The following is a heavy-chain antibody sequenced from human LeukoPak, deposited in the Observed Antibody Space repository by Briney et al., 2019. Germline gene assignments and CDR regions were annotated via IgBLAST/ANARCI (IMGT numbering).Heavy chain of an antibody. CDR3: ARGGWYKGYFQH. J-gene: IGHJ1*01. CDR1: GGSISSYY. CDR2: IYYSGGT. Sequence: LETLSLTCTVSGGSISSYYWSWIRQPPGKGLEWIGYIYYSGGTNYNPSLKSRVTISVDTSKNQFSLKLSSVTAADTAVYYCARGGWYKGYFQHWGQGTLVTVSS. V-gene: IGHV4-59*01. D-gene: IGHD1-1*01.